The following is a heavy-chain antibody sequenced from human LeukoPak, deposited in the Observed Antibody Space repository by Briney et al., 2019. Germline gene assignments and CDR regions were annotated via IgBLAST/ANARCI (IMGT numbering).Heavy chain of an antibody. V-gene: IGHV3-30*02. D-gene: IGHD6-13*01. J-gene: IGHJ4*02. CDR3: AKDVAGYSSTWLDY. Sequence: GGSLRLSCATSRFTFITFGMHWVRQAPGKGLEWVAFIRYDGSNKYYADSVKGRFTISRDNSKNILYLQMNSLRAEDTAVYYCAKDVAGYSSTWLDYWGQGTLVTVSS. CDR1: RFTFITFG. CDR2: IRYDGSNK.